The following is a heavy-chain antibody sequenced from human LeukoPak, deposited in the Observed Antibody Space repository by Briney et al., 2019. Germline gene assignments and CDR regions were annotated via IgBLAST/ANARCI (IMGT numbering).Heavy chain of an antibody. V-gene: IGHV5-51*01. J-gene: IGHJ6*03. CDR2: IYPGDSDT. Sequence: SGESLKISCKGSGYSFTSYWIGWVRQMPGKGLEWMGIIYPGDSDTRYSPSFQGQVTISADKSISTAYLQWSSLKASDTAMYYCARQVVVPAAMGLWFGGHYYYYYMDVWGKGTTVTISS. D-gene: IGHD2-2*01. CDR3: ARQVVVPAAMGLWFGGHYYYYYMDV. CDR1: GYSFTSYW.